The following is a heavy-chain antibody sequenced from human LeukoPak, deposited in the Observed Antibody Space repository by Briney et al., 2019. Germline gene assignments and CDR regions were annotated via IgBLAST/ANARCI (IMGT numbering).Heavy chain of an antibody. V-gene: IGHV1-2*06. D-gene: IGHD5-24*01. CDR1: GYTFTGYY. CDR2: INPNSGGT. J-gene: IGHJ5*02. Sequence: ASVKVSCKASGYTFTGYYMHWVRQAPGQGLEWMGRINPNSGGTNYAQKFQGRVTMTRDTSISTAYMELSSLRSEDTAVYYCARARPGRDGYNYDYCWFDPWGQGTLVTVSS. CDR3: ARARPGRDGYNYDYCWFDP.